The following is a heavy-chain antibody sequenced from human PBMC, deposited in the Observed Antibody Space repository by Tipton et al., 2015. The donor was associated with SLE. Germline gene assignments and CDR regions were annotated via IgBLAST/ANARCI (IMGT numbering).Heavy chain of an antibody. Sequence: SLRLSCAASGFTFSSYAMSWVRQAPGKGLEWVSVIYRGGSRYLADAVKGRFTVSRDISKNTLYLQMDILRADDTAVYYCATTVTTWGAFDIWGQGTKVTVSS. V-gene: IGHV3-53*05. J-gene: IGHJ3*02. CDR2: IYRGGSR. CDR3: ATTVTTWGAFDI. D-gene: IGHD4-17*01. CDR1: GFTFSSYA.